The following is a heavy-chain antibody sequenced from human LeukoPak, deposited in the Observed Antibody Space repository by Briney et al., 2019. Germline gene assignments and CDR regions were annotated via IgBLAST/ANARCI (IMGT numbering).Heavy chain of an antibody. V-gene: IGHV4-59*01. CDR1: GGSISYYY. CDR2: IYYSGTT. Sequence: KPSETLSLTCTVSGGSISYYYWSWIRQSPGKGREWIGYIYYSGTTNYNPSLKSRVTISVDTSKNQFSLQLRSVTAADTAVYYCAREDPQTTVPEGMDVWGQGTTVTVSS. D-gene: IGHD4-17*01. CDR3: AREDPQTTVPEGMDV. J-gene: IGHJ6*02.